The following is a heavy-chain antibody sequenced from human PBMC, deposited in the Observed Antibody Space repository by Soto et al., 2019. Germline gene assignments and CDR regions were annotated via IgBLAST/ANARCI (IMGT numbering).Heavy chain of an antibody. CDR3: ATMGFCGPGCYSFDY. Sequence: GASVKVSCKVSGYTLSELAIHWVRQAPGNGFEWMGGFDPEGSDTIYAQKFQGRVTITSDTSTETAYMELESLTSEDTVFSYCATMGFCGPGCYSFDYWGQGTLVTVSS. CDR1: GYTLSELA. CDR2: FDPEGSDT. D-gene: IGHD2-21*02. V-gene: IGHV1-24*01. J-gene: IGHJ4*02.